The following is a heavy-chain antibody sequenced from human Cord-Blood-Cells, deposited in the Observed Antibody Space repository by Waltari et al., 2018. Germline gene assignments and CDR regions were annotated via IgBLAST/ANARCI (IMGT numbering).Heavy chain of an antibody. CDR2: IDSCGST. D-gene: IGHD6-13*01. CDR3: ASATWYAGAFDI. Sequence: EVQLVESGGGLIQPGGSLRLSCAASGFTVSSNYMSWVRQAPGKGLGWVSVIDSCGSTYYADSVKGGYTISSNNTKNTLYLQMISLRAEDTAVYYCASATWYAGAFDIWGQGTMVTVSS. V-gene: IGHV3-53*01. CDR1: GFTVSSNY. J-gene: IGHJ3*02.